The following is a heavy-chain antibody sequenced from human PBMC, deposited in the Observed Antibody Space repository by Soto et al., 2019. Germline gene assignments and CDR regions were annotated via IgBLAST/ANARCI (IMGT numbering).Heavy chain of an antibody. Sequence: PGGSLRLSCAASGFTFSTYAMHWVRQAPGKGLEWVAVISYDGSNKYYADSVKGRLTISRDNSKNTLYLQMNSLRTEDTAMYYCAKGQHCSSTSCYFYYYGMDVWGQGTTVTVSS. V-gene: IGHV3-30*18. D-gene: IGHD2-2*01. CDR2: ISYDGSNK. CDR1: GFTFSTYA. J-gene: IGHJ6*02. CDR3: AKGQHCSSTSCYFYYYGMDV.